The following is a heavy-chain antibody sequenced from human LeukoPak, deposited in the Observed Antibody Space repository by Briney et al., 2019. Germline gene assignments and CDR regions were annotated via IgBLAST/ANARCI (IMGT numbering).Heavy chain of an antibody. CDR1: GGTFSSYA. J-gene: IGHJ4*02. CDR3: ARVRYSGYDFL. V-gene: IGHV1-69*04. CDR2: IIPTFGIA. D-gene: IGHD5-12*01. Sequence: SVKVSCKASGGTFSSYAISWVRQAPGQGLEWMGRIIPTFGIANYAQKFQGRVTITADKSTSTAYMELSSLRSEDTAVYYCARVRYSGYDFLWGQGTLVTVSS.